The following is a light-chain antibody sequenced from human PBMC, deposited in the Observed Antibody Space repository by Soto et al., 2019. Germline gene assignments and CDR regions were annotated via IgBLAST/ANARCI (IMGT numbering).Light chain of an antibody. J-gene: IGLJ2*01. CDR3: CSYAGNVI. CDR1: SSDVGSYHL. CDR2: AGT. V-gene: IGLV2-23*01. Sequence: QSVLTQPASVSGSPGQSITVSCSGSSSDVGSYHLVSWYQHHPGKAPKLLIYAGTKRPSGVSNRFSGSTSGSTASLTISGLQDEDEADYYCCSYAGNVIFGGGTQLTVL.